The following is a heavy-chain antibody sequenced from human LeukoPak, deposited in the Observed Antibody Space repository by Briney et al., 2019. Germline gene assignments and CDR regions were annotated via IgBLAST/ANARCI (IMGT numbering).Heavy chain of an antibody. CDR3: ARQSDDLGYFQH. D-gene: IGHD3-16*01. CDR1: GGSISSGGYS. J-gene: IGHJ1*01. V-gene: IGHV4-30-2*01. CDR2: IYHTGSSDYSGST. Sequence: SQTLSLTCVVSGGSISSGGYSWSWIRQPPGKGLEWIGYIYHTGSSDYSGSTHYNPSLQSRVTISVHRSKNQFSLKLSSVTAADTAVYYCARQSDDLGYFQHWGQGTLVTVSS.